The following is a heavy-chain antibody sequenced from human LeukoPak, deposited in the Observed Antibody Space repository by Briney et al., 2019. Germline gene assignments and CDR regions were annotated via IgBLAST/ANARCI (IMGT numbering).Heavy chain of an antibody. J-gene: IGHJ4*02. CDR2: IIPILGIA. V-gene: IGHV1-69*02. CDR3: ARSLDYYDSSGSQGQIDY. CDR1: GGTFSSYT. Sequence: GSSVTVSCKASGGTFSSYTISWVRQAPGQGLEWMGRIIPILGIANYAQKFQSRVTITPDKSTSTAYMELSSLRSEDTAVYYCARSLDYYDSSGSQGQIDYWGQGTLVTVSS. D-gene: IGHD3-22*01.